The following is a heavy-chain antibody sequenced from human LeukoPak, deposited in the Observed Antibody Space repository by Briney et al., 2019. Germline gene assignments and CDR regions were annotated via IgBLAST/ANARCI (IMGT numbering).Heavy chain of an antibody. J-gene: IGHJ5*02. V-gene: IGHV1-2*02. D-gene: IGHD3-10*01. Sequence: ASVKVSCKASGYTFTGYYMRWVRQAPGQGLEWMGWINPNSGGTNYAQKFQGRVTMTRDTSTSTVYMELSSLRSEDTAVYYCARVRPGKYWFDPWGQGTLVTVSS. CDR3: ARVRPGKYWFDP. CDR2: INPNSGGT. CDR1: GYTFTGYY.